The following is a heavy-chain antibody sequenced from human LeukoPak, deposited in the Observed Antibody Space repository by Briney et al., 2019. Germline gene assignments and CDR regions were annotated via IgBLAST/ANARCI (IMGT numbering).Heavy chain of an antibody. CDR1: GFTFSSYA. V-gene: IGHV3-23*01. J-gene: IGHJ4*02. CDR2: ISGPAGSW. Sequence: GGSLRLSCAASGFTFSSYAMSWVRQAPGKGLEWVSAISGPAGSWDYADSVKDRFTISRDNSKNTLFLQMNSLRAEDTAIYYCAKKVGLVSAPLYYFDVWGQGTLVTVSS. D-gene: IGHD5/OR15-5a*01. CDR3: AKKVGLVSAPLYYFDV.